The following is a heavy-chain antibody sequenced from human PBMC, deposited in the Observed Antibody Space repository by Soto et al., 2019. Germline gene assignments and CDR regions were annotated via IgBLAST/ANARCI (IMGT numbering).Heavy chain of an antibody. D-gene: IGHD3-22*01. CDR1: GFTFSSYA. V-gene: IGHV3-23*01. CDR2: ISGSGGST. J-gene: IGHJ4*02. Sequence: EVQLLESGGGLVQPGGSLRLSCAASGFTFSSYAMTWVRQAPGKGLEWVSVISGSGGSTYFADSVKGRFTISRDNSKNTLYLQMSSLRAEDTALYYCAKAYDSSGYYPDSWGQGTLVTVSS. CDR3: AKAYDSSGYYPDS.